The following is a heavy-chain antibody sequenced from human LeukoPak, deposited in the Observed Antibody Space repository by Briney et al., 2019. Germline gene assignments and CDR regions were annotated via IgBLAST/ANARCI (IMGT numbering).Heavy chain of an antibody. CDR1: GYTFTSYG. D-gene: IGHD3-10*01. CDR2: ISAYNGNT. CDR3: ARAIVGYGSGPNYYYHGMDV. J-gene: IGHJ6*02. Sequence: ASVKVSCKASGYTFTSYGISWVRQAPGQGLEWMGWISAYNGNTNYAQKLQGRVTMTTDTSTSTAYMELRSLRSDDTAVYYCARAIVGYGSGPNYYYHGMDVWGQGTTVTVSS. V-gene: IGHV1-18*01.